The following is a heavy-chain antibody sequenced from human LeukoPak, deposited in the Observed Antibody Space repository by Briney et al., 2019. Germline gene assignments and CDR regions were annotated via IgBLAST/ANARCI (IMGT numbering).Heavy chain of an antibody. V-gene: IGHV4-39*07. CDR2: IYNSGST. CDR1: GGSISSSSYY. D-gene: IGHD2-15*01. Sequence: SETLSLNCTVSGGSISSSSYYWGWIRQPPGMGLEWIVSIYNSGSTYYNPSLKSRVSISVDTSKNQFSLRLSSVTAADTAVYYGARDPTVAATRSSEYWGQGTLVTVSS. CDR3: ARDPTVAATRSSEY. J-gene: IGHJ4*02.